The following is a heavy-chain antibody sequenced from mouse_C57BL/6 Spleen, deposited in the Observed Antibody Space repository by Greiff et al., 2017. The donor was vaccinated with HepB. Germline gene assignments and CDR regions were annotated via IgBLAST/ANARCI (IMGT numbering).Heavy chain of an antibody. V-gene: IGHV1-53*01. CDR1: GYTFTSYW. Sequence: VQLQQSGTELVKPGASVKLSCKASGYTFTSYWMHWVKQRPGQGLEWIGNINPSNGGTNYNEKFKSKATLTVDKSSSTAYMQLSSLTSEDSAVYYGAPTSGTRYYAMDYWGQGTSVTVSS. CDR3: APTSGTRYYAMDY. J-gene: IGHJ4*01. CDR2: INPSNGGT. D-gene: IGHD4-1*01.